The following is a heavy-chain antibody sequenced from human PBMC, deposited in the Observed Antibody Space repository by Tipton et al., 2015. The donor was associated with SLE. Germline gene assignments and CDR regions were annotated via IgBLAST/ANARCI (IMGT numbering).Heavy chain of an antibody. Sequence: SLRLSCAASGFTFSSYWMSWVRQAPGKGLEWVAVISYDGSNKYYADSVKGRFTISRDNSKNTLYLQMNSLRAEDTAVYYCAKAPTGTYYGMDVWGQGTTVTVSS. CDR1: GFTFSSYW. J-gene: IGHJ6*02. CDR3: AKAPTGTYYGMDV. CDR2: ISYDGSNK. V-gene: IGHV3-30*18.